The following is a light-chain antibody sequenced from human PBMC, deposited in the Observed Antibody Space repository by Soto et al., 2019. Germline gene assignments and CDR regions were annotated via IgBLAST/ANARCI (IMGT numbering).Light chain of an antibody. V-gene: IGKV3-20*01. CDR2: GAS. CDR1: QSVSGSY. Sequence: EIVLTQSPGTLSLSPGERATLSCRASQSVSGSYLAWYQQKPGQAPRLLIYGASSRATGIPDRFSGRGSGTDFTLTISRLEPEDFAVYYCQQYGSSPTTFGQGTKVEIK. CDR3: QQYGSSPTT. J-gene: IGKJ1*01.